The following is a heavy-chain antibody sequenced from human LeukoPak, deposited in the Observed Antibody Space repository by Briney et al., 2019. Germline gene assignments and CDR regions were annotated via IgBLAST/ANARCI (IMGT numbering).Heavy chain of an antibody. CDR2: IYTSGST. Sequence: SETLSLTCTVSGGSISSYYWSWIRQPAGRGLEWIGRIYTSGSTNYNPSLKSRVTMSVDTSKNQFSLKLSSVTAADTAVYYCARVNDFWSGYYFDYWGQGTLVTVSS. CDR1: GGSISSYY. V-gene: IGHV4-4*07. CDR3: ARVNDFWSGYYFDY. J-gene: IGHJ4*02. D-gene: IGHD3-3*01.